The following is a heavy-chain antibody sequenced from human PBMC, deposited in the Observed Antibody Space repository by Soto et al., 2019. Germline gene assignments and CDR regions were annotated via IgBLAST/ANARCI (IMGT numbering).Heavy chain of an antibody. J-gene: IGHJ5*02. CDR3: AKDLTRQLAYWLDP. Sequence: ASVKVSCKASGFSFTGYYIHWLRQAPGQGRERMGWINAHSGGTEYAQKFQGRVTLTRDTSIATAYLTLTSLTSDDTALYYCAKDLTRQLAYWLDPWGQGTQVTVSS. D-gene: IGHD6-6*01. CDR2: INAHSGGT. V-gene: IGHV1-2*02. CDR1: GFSFTGYY.